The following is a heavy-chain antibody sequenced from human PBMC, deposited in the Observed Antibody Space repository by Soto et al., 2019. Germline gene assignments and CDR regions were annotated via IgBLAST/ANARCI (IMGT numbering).Heavy chain of an antibody. V-gene: IGHV2-5*02. D-gene: IGHD5-12*01. CDR3: ARRRIYNGYDS. CDR2: IYWDDDQ. CDR1: GFSLDTSGVG. J-gene: IGHJ4*02. Sequence: QITLKESGPTLGKPTQTLTLTCTFSGFSLDTSGVGVGWIRQAPGEALEWLGVIYWDDDQRYSPALRNRLTNTKDTSKNQVVLTMTNMNPEDAGTQYCARRRIYNGYDSWGQGTLVTVSS.